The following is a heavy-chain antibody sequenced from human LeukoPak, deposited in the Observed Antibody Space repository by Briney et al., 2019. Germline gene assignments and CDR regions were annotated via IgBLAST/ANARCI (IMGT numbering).Heavy chain of an antibody. CDR3: ARVSGPGMNEYFHL. D-gene: IGHD3-10*01. V-gene: IGHV3-74*01. CDR1: GFTFSGAW. CDR2: INNDGTTT. Sequence: GGSLRLSCAASGFTFSGAWLHWVRQAPGKGLVWVSRINNDGTTTKYADSVKGRFTISRDNAKNTLYLQMNSLRAEDTAVYYCARVSGPGMNEYFHLWGQGTLATVSS. J-gene: IGHJ1*01.